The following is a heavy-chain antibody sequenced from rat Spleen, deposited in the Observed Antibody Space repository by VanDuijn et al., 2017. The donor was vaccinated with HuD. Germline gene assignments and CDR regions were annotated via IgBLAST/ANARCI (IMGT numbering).Heavy chain of an antibody. CDR2: MRYNGDT. CDR1: GFSLTGYS. J-gene: IGHJ1*01. D-gene: IGHD4-2*01. V-gene: IGHV2-8*01. CDR3: ARGVRGDFYWYFDF. Sequence: QVQLTESGPGLVQPSQTLSLTCTVSGFSLTGYSVYWVRQPSGKGLEWMGRMRYNGDTSYNSALKSRLSISRDTSKSQVFLKMNSLQTEDTGTYYCARGVRGDFYWYFDFWGPGTMVTVSS.